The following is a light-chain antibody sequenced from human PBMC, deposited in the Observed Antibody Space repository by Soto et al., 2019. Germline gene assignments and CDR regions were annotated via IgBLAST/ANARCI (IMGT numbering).Light chain of an antibody. Sequence: QSVLTQPPSVSAAPGQKVTISCSGSSSNIENNYVSWYQQLPGTAPKLLIYDNNKRPSGVPHRFSGSKSGTSAALGITGLQTGDEADYYCGTWDSSLSSYVFGTGTKLTFL. J-gene: IGLJ1*01. CDR2: DNN. CDR1: SSNIENNY. CDR3: GTWDSSLSSYV. V-gene: IGLV1-51*01.